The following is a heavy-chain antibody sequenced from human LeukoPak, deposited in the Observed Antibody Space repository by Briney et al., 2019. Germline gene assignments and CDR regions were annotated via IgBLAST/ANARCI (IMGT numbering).Heavy chain of an antibody. Sequence: ASEKVSCKASGYTFTSYGISWVRQAPGQGLEWMGWISAYNGNTNYAQKLQGRVTITTDESTSTAYMELSSLRSEDTAVYYCARASTSGYYYYFDYWGQGTLVTVSS. V-gene: IGHV1-18*01. J-gene: IGHJ4*02. D-gene: IGHD3-22*01. CDR1: GYTFTSYG. CDR2: ISAYNGNT. CDR3: ARASTSGYYYYFDY.